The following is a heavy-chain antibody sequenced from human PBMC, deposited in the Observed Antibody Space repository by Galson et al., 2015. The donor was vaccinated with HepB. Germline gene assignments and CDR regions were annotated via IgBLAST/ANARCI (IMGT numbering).Heavy chain of an antibody. D-gene: IGHD2-15*01. CDR3: ARVSCSGDACYSLEY. J-gene: IGHJ4*02. CDR1: GFSLFSSDYD. CDR2: FSFDHSER. Sequence: SLRLSCAASGFSLFSSDYDIHWIRQAPGKGLECVAVFSFDHSERYYAKSVKGRFTVSGDNATNTVFLQMHSLRSDDTALYYCARVSCSGDACYSLEYWGQGTLVTVSS. V-gene: IGHV3-30*03.